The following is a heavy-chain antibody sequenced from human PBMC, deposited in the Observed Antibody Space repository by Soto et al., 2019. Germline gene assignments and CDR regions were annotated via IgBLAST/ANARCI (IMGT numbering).Heavy chain of an antibody. D-gene: IGHD3-22*01. J-gene: IGHJ4*02. V-gene: IGHV4-4*02. CDR3: ARIWHYYDSDGYFSRGIES. CDR1: GGSVSSANW. CDR2: IYHSGGT. Sequence: QVKLQESGPGLVKPSGTLSLTCAVSGGSVSSANWWTWVRQAPGKGLEWIGQIYHSGGTNYNPSLESRVTLSLDKSKNQMSLILKSVSTADTALYYCARIWHYYDSDGYFSRGIESWGQGILVTVSS.